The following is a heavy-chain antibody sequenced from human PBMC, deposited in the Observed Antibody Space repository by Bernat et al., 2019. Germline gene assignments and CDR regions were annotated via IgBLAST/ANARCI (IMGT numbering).Heavy chain of an antibody. J-gene: IGHJ3*02. V-gene: IGHV3-30-3*01. D-gene: IGHD4-17*01. CDR2: ISYDGSNK. CDR1: GFTFSSYA. CDR3: ASPMTTVIYDAFDI. Sequence: QVQLVESGGGVVQPGRSLRLSCAASGFTFSSYAMHWVRQAPGKGLEWVAVISYDGSNKYYADSVKGRFTISRDNSKNTLYLQMNSLRAEDTAVYYCASPMTTVIYDAFDIWGQGTMVTVSS.